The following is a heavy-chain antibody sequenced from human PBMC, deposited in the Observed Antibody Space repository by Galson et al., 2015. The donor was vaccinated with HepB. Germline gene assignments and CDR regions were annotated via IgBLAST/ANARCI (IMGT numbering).Heavy chain of an antibody. CDR3: ARVGGRGFLWNSGSYPYYFDY. CDR2: ISYDGSNK. Sequence: SLRLSCAASGFTFSSYSMNWVRQAPGQGLEWVAVISYDGSNKYYADSVKGRFTISRDNSKNTLYLQMNSLRAEDTAVYYCARVGGRGFLWNSGSYPYYFDYWGQGTLVTVSS. J-gene: IGHJ4*02. V-gene: IGHV3-30*03. D-gene: IGHD1-26*01. CDR1: GFTFSSYS.